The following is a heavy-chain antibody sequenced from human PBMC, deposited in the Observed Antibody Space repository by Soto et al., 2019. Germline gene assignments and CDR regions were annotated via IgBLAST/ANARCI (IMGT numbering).Heavy chain of an antibody. D-gene: IGHD3-10*01. CDR2: FDPEDGET. Sequence: GASVKVSCKVSGYTLTELSMHWVRQAPGKGLEWMGGFDPEDGETIYAQKFQGRVTMTEDTSTDTAYMELSSLRFEDTAVYYCATPYGSGSYYRPGHYYYYGMDVWGQGTTVT. V-gene: IGHV1-24*01. CDR1: GYTLTELS. CDR3: ATPYGSGSYYRPGHYYYYGMDV. J-gene: IGHJ6*02.